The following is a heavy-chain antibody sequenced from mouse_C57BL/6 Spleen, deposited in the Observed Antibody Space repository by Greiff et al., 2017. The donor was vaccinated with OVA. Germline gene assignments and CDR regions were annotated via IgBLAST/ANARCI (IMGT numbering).Heavy chain of an antibody. J-gene: IGHJ2*01. V-gene: IGHV5-17*01. D-gene: IGHD2-4*01. Sequence: DVMLVESGGGLVKPGGSLKLSCAASGFTFSDYGMHWVRQAPEKGLEWVAYISSGSSTIYYADTVKGRFTISRDNAKNTLFLQMTSLRSEDTAMYYCARREIYYDYDGGFDYWGQGTTLTVSS. CDR3: ARREIYYDYDGGFDY. CDR1: GFTFSDYG. CDR2: ISSGSSTI.